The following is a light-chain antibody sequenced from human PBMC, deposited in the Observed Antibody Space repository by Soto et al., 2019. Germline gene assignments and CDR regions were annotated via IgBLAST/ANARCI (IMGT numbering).Light chain of an antibody. V-gene: IGKV3-11*01. CDR3: QQRSNWPRT. CDR2: DAS. Sequence: EIGLTQSPATLSLSPGERATLSCRASQSVSSYLAWYQQKPGQAPRLLIYDASNRATGIPARFSRSGSGTDFTLTISSLAPEDFEVYYCQQRSNWPRTFGQGTKVQIK. CDR1: QSVSSY. J-gene: IGKJ1*01.